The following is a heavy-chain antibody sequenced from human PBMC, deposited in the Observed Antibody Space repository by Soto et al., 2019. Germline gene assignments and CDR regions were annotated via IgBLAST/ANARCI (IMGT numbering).Heavy chain of an antibody. Sequence: QVQLQESGPGLVKPSETLSLTCTVSGGSISSYYWSWIRQPPGKGLEWIGYIYYSGSTNYNPSLKSRVTISVDTSKNQFSLKLSSVTAADTAVYYCARLLRANGNDYIWGSYRYRVGAFDIWGQGTMVTVSS. V-gene: IGHV4-59*08. J-gene: IGHJ3*02. CDR2: IYYSGST. CDR1: GGSISSYY. CDR3: ARLLRANGNDYIWGSYRYRVGAFDI. D-gene: IGHD3-16*02.